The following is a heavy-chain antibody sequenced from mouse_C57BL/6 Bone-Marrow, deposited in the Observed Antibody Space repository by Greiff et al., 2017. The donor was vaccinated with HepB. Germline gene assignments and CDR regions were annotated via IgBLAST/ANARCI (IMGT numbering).Heavy chain of an antibody. V-gene: IGHV2-2*01. CDR3: ASSDSSGYGVAF. D-gene: IGHD3-2*02. Sequence: VQLQQSGPGLVQPSQSLSITCTVSGFSLTSYGVHWVRQSPGKGLEWLGVIWSDGSSNYNAAFISRLSISNDNSKGQVFFKKNSLQADETAIYYYASSDSSGYGVAFWGQGTLVSVSA. J-gene: IGHJ3*01. CDR1: GFSLTSYG. CDR2: IWSDGSS.